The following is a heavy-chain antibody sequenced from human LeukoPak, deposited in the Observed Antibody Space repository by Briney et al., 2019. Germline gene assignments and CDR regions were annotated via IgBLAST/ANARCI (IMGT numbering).Heavy chain of an antibody. CDR1: GGSISTYF. CDR3: ARGGHWLGNWFVP. V-gene: IGHV4-59*01. J-gene: IGHJ5*02. Sequence: SETLSLTCTVSGGSISTYFWSWIRQPPGNGLEWIGYIYYSGSTNYNPSLKSRVTISVDTSKNQFSLKLSSVTAADTAVYYCARGGHWLGNWFVPWGQGTLVTVSS. CDR2: IYYSGST. D-gene: IGHD6-19*01.